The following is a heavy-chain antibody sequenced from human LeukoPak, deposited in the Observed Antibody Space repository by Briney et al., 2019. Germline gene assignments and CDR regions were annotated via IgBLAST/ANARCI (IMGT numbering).Heavy chain of an antibody. CDR3: GRARDVGVGTIVY. V-gene: IGHV1-2*02. D-gene: IGHD3-3*01. CDR1: GYTFTSYW. CDR2: ININSGGI. J-gene: IGHJ4*02. Sequence: ASVKVSCKASGYTFTSYWIRWVRQAPGQGLEWMGRININSGGINYAQKFQGRVTMTRATSISTAYMELSSLRFEDTAVSYCGRARDVGVGTIVYWGEGTLVPVSS.